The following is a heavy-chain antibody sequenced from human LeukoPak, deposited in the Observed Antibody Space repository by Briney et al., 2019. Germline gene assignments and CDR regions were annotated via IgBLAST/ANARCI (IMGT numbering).Heavy chain of an antibody. CDR3: ARLGTYYYDSSGYSDAFDI. CDR2: IYYSGST. Sequence: SETLSLTCTVSGGSISSYYWSWIRQPPGKGLEWIGYIYYSGSTSYNPSLKSRVTISVDTSKNQFSLKLSSVTAADTVVYYCARLGTYYYDSSGYSDAFDIWGQGTMVTVSS. D-gene: IGHD3-22*01. J-gene: IGHJ3*02. CDR1: GGSISSYY. V-gene: IGHV4-59*08.